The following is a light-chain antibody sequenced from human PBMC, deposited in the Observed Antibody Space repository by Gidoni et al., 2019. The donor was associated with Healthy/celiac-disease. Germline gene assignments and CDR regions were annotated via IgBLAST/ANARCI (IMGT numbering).Light chain of an antibody. J-gene: IGKJ3*01. CDR1: QGSSSW. V-gene: IGKV1-12*01. CDR3: QQANSFPPT. Sequence: DIQMTQSQSSVSASVGDRVTITCRASQGSSSWLAWYQQKPGKDPKLLIYAASSLQSGVPSRFSGSGSGTDFTLTISSLQPEDFATYYCQQANSFPPTFGPGTKVDIK. CDR2: AAS.